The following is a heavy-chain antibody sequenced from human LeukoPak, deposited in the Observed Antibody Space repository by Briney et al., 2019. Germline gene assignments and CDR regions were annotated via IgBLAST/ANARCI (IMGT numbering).Heavy chain of an antibody. Sequence: PSETLSLTCAVYGGSFSGYYWSWIRQPPGKGLEWIGEINHSGSTNYNPSLKSRVTISLDTSKTQFSLNLRSVTAADTAVYYCARARTGYCSSIGCYDSYYYYYMDVWGKGTTVTVSS. V-gene: IGHV4-34*01. CDR3: ARARTGYCSSIGCYDSYYYYYMDV. D-gene: IGHD2-2*01. J-gene: IGHJ6*03. CDR2: INHSGST. CDR1: GGSFSGYY.